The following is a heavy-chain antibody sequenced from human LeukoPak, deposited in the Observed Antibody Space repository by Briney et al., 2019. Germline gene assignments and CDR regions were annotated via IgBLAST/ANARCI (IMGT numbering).Heavy chain of an antibody. J-gene: IGHJ3*02. D-gene: IGHD5-24*01. CDR3: ARVRDGYNDAYDI. V-gene: IGHV1-46*01. Sequence: ASVKVSCKASGYTFTSYSINWVRQAPGQGLEWMGIINPSGGSTNYAQNFQARVTMTRDTSTSTVYMELSSLRSEDTAVYYCARVRDGYNDAYDIWGQGTMVTVSS. CDR2: INPSGGST. CDR1: GYTFTSYS.